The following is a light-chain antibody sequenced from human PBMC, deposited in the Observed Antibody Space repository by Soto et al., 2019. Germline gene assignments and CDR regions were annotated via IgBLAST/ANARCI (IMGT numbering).Light chain of an antibody. Sequence: QSALTQPPSASGSPGQSVTISCTGTSSDVGGYNYVSWYQQHPGKAPKLMIYEVSKRPSGVPDRFSGSKSGNTASLTVSGLQADDEADYSCSSYAASYNHIFRTVTKVT. V-gene: IGLV2-8*01. CDR3: SSYAASYNHI. CDR2: EVS. CDR1: SSDVGGYNY. J-gene: IGLJ1*01.